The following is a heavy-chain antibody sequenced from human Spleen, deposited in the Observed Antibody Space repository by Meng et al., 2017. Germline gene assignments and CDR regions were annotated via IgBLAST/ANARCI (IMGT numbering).Heavy chain of an antibody. D-gene: IGHD3-10*01. CDR1: GFTFSSYW. CDR3: AKDFVRSGRLVVPAS. V-gene: IGHV3-7*03. CDR2: IKQDGSEK. J-gene: IGHJ5*02. Sequence: GESLKISCAASGFTFSSYWMSWVRQAPGKGLEWVANIKQDGSEKYYVDSVKGRFTISRDNAKNSLYLQMNSLRAEDTALYYCAKDFVRSGRLVVPASWGQGTLVTVSS.